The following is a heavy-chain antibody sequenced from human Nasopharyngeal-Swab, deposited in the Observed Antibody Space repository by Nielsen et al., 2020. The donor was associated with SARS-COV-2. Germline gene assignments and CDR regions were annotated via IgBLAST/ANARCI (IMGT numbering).Heavy chain of an antibody. CDR2: IWYDGSNK. Sequence: GGSLRLSCAASGFTFSSYGMHWVRQAPGKGLEWVAVIWYDGSNKYYADSVKGRFTISRDNSKNTLYLQMSSLRAEDTAVYYCARELAAAGTGGNWGQGTLVTVSS. D-gene: IGHD6-13*01. CDR1: GFTFSSYG. CDR3: ARELAAAGTGGN. J-gene: IGHJ4*02. V-gene: IGHV3-33*01.